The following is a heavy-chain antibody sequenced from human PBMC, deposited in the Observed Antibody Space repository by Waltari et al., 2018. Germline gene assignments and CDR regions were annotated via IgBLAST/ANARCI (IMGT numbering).Heavy chain of an antibody. CDR2: IKKDGTEE. CDR3: ARDHWFSIDL. V-gene: IGHV3-7*01. Sequence: EEQVVESGGGLVQPGGSLRLSCVASGFTFRDLWMAGVRQGPGKELEWVAKIKKDGTEEMYVDSVKGRFTISKDNTKNSVFLQMNSLRAEDTAVYYCARDHWFSIDLWGQGTLVTVSS. J-gene: IGHJ4*02. D-gene: IGHD3-9*01. CDR1: GFTFRDLW.